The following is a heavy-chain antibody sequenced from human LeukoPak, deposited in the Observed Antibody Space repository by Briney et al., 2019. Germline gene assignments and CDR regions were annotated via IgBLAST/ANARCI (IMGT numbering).Heavy chain of an antibody. CDR1: GGSFSDYY. D-gene: IGHD2-15*01. V-gene: IGHV4-34*01. J-gene: IGHJ4*02. CDR3: ARDPLGYCSGGSCYGLWY. Sequence: KPSETLSLTCAVYGGSFSDYYWNWIRQPPGKGLEWIGEINQSGSTNYNPSLKSRVTLSVDTSNNQFSLKLSSVTAADTAVYYCARDPLGYCSGGSCYGLWYWGQGTLVTVSS. CDR2: INQSGST.